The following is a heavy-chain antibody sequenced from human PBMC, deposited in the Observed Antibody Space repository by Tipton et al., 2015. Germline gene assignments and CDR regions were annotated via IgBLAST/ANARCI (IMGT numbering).Heavy chain of an antibody. CDR1: GYTFTSYG. CDR3: ARGHYDSSGYYSFYFDS. CDR2: IIPIFGTA. Sequence: QLVQSGAEVKKPGASVKVSCKASGYTFTSYGISWVRQAPGQGLQWMGGIIPIFGTANYAQKFQGRVTITADESTSTAYMELSSLRSEDTAVYYCARGHYDSSGYYSFYFDSWGQGTLVTVSS. D-gene: IGHD3-22*01. J-gene: IGHJ4*02. V-gene: IGHV1-69*01.